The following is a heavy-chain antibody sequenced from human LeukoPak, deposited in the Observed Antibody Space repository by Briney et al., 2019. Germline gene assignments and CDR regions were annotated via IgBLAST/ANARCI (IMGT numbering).Heavy chain of an antibody. Sequence: GGSLRLSCAASGFTVSSNYMNWVRQAPGKGLAWVSVTYSGGSTYYADSVKGRFTVSRDNSKNTLYLQMNSLSAEDTAVYYCARGLSASGLHYDCWGQGTLVTVSS. J-gene: IGHJ4*02. V-gene: IGHV3-53*01. CDR3: ARGLSASGLHYDC. D-gene: IGHD3-10*01. CDR1: GFTVSSNY. CDR2: TYSGGST.